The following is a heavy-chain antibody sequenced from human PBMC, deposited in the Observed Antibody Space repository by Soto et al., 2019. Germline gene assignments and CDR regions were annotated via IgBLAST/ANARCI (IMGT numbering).Heavy chain of an antibody. D-gene: IGHD2-8*01. V-gene: IGHV4-34*01. CDR2: INHSGST. CDR1: GGSFSGYY. J-gene: IGHJ4*02. CDR3: ARRGPCTNGVCYDVVVVAAPSFFDY. Sequence: SETLSLTCAVYGGSFSGYYWSWIRQPPGKGLEWIGEINHSGSTNYNPSLKSRVTISVDTSKNQFSLKLSSVTAADTAVYYCARRGPCTNGVCYDVVVVAAPSFFDYWGQGTLVTVSS.